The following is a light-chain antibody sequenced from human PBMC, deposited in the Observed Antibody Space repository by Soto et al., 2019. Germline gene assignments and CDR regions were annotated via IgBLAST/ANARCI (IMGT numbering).Light chain of an antibody. CDR2: GAS. CDR3: QQYGVTPPNT. CDR1: QIVSSTY. V-gene: IGKV3-20*01. Sequence: EIVLTQSPGTLSLSPGERATRSCRASQIVSSTYLAWFQQKAGQAPRLLIYGASTRATGIPDRFSGSGSGTDFTLTISGLEPEDFALYYCQQYGVTPPNTFGGGTKVEV. J-gene: IGKJ4*01.